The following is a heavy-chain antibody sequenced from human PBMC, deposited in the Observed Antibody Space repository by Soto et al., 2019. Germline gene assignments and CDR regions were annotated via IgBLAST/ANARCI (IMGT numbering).Heavy chain of an antibody. CDR1: GLTFSSYA. CDR3: ARGQSSLLLDC. Sequence: GSLRLSCAASGLTFSSYAMSWVRQPPGKGLEWIGEINHSGSTNYNPSLKSRVTISVDTSKNQFSLKLSSVTAADTAVYYCARGQSSLLLDCWGQGVLVTVSS. D-gene: IGHD2-8*02. J-gene: IGHJ4*02. CDR2: INHSGST. V-gene: IGHV4-34*01.